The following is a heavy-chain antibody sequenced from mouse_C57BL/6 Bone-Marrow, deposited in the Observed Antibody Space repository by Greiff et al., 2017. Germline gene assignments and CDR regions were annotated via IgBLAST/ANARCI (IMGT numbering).Heavy chain of an antibody. Sequence: VHLVESGAELVKPGASVKMSCKASGYTFTSYWITWVKRRPGQGLDWIGDIYPGIGSTNYNEKFKSKATLTVHTSSSTASMQLRCLTSADSAVYYRSRNGNHAGHYWGQGTTLPVSS. CDR1: GYTFTSYW. CDR2: IYPGIGST. J-gene: IGHJ2*01. CDR3: SRNGNHAGHY. V-gene: IGHV1-55*01. D-gene: IGHD2-1*01.